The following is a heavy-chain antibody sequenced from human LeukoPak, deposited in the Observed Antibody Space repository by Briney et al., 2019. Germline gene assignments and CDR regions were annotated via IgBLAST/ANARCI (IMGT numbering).Heavy chain of an antibody. V-gene: IGHV3-53*01. Sequence: GGSLRLSCAASGFTVSGNYMSWVRQAAGKGLEWVSVIYTAGSTYNADSVKGRFTISRDNAKNSLYLQMNSLRAEDTAVYYCARDSELGIYYYYYMDVWGKGTTVTVSS. CDR2: IYTAGST. D-gene: IGHD6-13*01. J-gene: IGHJ6*03. CDR3: ARDSELGIYYYYYMDV. CDR1: GFTVSGNY.